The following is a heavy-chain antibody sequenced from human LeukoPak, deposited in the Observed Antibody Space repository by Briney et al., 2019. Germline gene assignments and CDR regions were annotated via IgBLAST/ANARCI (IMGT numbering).Heavy chain of an antibody. CDR1: GYTFTSFS. J-gene: IGHJ4*02. V-gene: IGHV1-3*01. Sequence: ASVKVSCKASGYTFTSFSMHWVRQAPGQRLEWMGWINAGNGNTKYSQKFQDRVTITRDTSASTTYMELSSLRSEDTAIYYCAKVGRDNYFDYWGQGTLVTVSS. D-gene: IGHD2-15*01. CDR3: AKVGRDNYFDY. CDR2: INAGNGNT.